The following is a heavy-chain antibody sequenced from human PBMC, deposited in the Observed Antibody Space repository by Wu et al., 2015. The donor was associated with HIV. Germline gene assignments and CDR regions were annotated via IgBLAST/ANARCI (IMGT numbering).Heavy chain of an antibody. D-gene: IGHD2-15*01. CDR1: GYTFTSYD. CDR2: MNPNSGNT. V-gene: IGHV1-8*03. J-gene: IGHJ5*02. Sequence: QVQLVQSGAEVKKPGASVKVSCKASGYTFTSYDINWVRQATGQGLEWMGWMNPNSGNTGYAQKFQGRVTFSRNTSISTAYMELSSLRSEDTAVYSCARGLGYCSGGSCFNWFDPVGPGNPGHRLL. CDR3: ARGLGYCSGGSCFNWFDP.